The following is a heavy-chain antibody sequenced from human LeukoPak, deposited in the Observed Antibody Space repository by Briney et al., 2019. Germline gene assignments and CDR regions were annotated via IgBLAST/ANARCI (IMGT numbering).Heavy chain of an antibody. Sequence: SETLPLTCSVSGAGGSISRYYWSWIRQPPGKGLEWIVFIYSSVTTKYNPSLKSRVSISIDMSKSQFSLRVRSVTASDTAVYYCARLDDREKFDRWGQGTLVTVSS. D-gene: IGHD3-22*01. V-gene: IGHV4-4*09. J-gene: IGHJ4*02. CDR3: ARLDDREKFDR. CDR1: GAGGSISRYY. CDR2: IYSSVTT.